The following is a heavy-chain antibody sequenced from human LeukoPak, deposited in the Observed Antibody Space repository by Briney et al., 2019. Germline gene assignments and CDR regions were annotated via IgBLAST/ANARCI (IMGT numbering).Heavy chain of an antibody. CDR1: SH. D-gene: IGHD3-9*01. J-gene: IGHJ4*02. CDR3: ARRYYDALTGYYPFDH. V-gene: IGHV1-2*02. CDR2: INPNSGGT. Sequence: ASVKVSCKATSHISWVRQAPGQGLEWMGWINPNSGGTNYAQKFQGRVTMTRDTSISTVYMELSRLTSDDTAVFYCARRYYDALTGYYPFDHWGQGTLVTVSS.